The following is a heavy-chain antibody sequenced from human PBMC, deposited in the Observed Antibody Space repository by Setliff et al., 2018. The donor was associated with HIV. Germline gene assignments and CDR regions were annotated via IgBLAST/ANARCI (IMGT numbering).Heavy chain of an antibody. CDR1: GFIFSRFE. CDR2: VSKSGDST. D-gene: IGHD5-18*01. V-gene: IGHV3-48*03. Sequence: GGSLRLSCVVSGFIFSRFEMNWVRQAPGKGLEWISYVSKSGDSTHYADSVKGRFTISRDNAKNSLYLQMNSLRAEDTAVYYCARGLDTAMVRHYFDHWGQGALVTVSS. J-gene: IGHJ4*02. CDR3: ARGLDTAMVRHYFDH.